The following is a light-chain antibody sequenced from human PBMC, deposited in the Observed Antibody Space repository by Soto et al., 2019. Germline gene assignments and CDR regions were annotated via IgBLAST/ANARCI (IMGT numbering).Light chain of an antibody. CDR1: SSXLGDYNH. CDR2: NFN. CDR3: CSYAGSFTWV. J-gene: IGLJ3*02. Sequence: QSALTQPRSVSGSPGQSVTISCTGTSSXLGDYNHVSWYQQHPGKAPKLVIYNFNKRPSGVPDRFSGSKSGNTASLTISGLQAEDEADYYCCSYAGSFTWVFGGGTQLTVL. V-gene: IGLV2-11*01.